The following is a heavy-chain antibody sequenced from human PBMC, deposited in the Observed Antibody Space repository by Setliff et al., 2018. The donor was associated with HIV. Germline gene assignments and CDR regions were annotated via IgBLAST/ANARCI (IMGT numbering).Heavy chain of an antibody. J-gene: IGHJ5*02. CDR1: GGSFSIYY. CDR3: ARELTVDADMVTRWFDP. CDR2: INHSGST. Sequence: SETLSLTCAVYGGSFSIYYWSWIRQPPGKGLEWIGEINHSGSTNYNPSLKSRVTISVDTSKNQFSLKLSSVTAADTAVYYCARELTVDADMVTRWFDPWGQGTLVTVSS. D-gene: IGHD5-18*01. V-gene: IGHV4-34*01.